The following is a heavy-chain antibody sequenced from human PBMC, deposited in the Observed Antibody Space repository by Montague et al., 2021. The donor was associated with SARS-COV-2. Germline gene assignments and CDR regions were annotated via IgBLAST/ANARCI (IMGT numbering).Heavy chain of an antibody. J-gene: IGHJ6*02. CDR3: ARLWDTVYYYYGMDV. CDR1: GGSISSSSYY. D-gene: IGHD1-26*01. V-gene: IGHV4-39*01. CDR2: IHYSGST. Sequence: TLSLTCAVSGGSISSSSYYWGWIRQPPGKGLEWIGSIHYSGSTYYNPSLKSRVSISVDTSKNQFPLKLSSVTAADTAVYYCARLWDTVYYYYGMDVWGQGTTVTVSS.